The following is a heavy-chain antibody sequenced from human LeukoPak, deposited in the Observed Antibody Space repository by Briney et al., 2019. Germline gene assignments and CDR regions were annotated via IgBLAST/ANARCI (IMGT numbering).Heavy chain of an antibody. D-gene: IGHD3-10*01. V-gene: IGHV3-30-3*01. CDR1: GFTFSSYA. CDR2: ISYDGSNK. J-gene: IGHJ6*02. CDR3: ARYEAVLLWFGSGKGDYYGMDV. Sequence: GGSLRLSCAASGFTFSSYAMHWVRQAPGKGLEWVAVISYDGSNKYYADSVKGRFTISRDNSKNTLYLQMNSLRAEDTAVYYCARYEAVLLWFGSGKGDYYGMDVWGQGTTVTVSS.